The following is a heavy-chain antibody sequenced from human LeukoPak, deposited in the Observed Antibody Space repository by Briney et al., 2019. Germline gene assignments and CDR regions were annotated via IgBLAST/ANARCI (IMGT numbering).Heavy chain of an antibody. CDR3: ARVAKQLYYFDY. Sequence: GGSLRLSCAGSGFTFSSLAMSWVRQAPGKGLEWVSVTYSGGFTYCADSVKGRFTISRDNSKNTLYLQMNSLRAEDTAVYYCARVAKQLYYFDYWGQGTLVTVSS. D-gene: IGHD1-1*01. V-gene: IGHV3-66*01. CDR2: TYSGGFT. J-gene: IGHJ4*02. CDR1: GFTFSSLA.